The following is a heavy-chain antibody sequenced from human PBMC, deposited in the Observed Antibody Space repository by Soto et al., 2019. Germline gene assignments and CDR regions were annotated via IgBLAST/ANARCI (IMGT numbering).Heavy chain of an antibody. J-gene: IGHJ4*02. CDR3: AKVGFASSGYFY. Sequence: EVQLLESGGGLVQPGWSLRLSCAASGFTFSSYAMSWVRKAPGKGLEWVSAISGSGGSTYYADSVKGRFTISRDNSKNTRYLQMNSLRAEDTAVYYCAKVGFASSGYFYWGQGTLVTVSS. V-gene: IGHV3-23*01. CDR2: ISGSGGST. CDR1: GFTFSSYA. D-gene: IGHD3-22*01.